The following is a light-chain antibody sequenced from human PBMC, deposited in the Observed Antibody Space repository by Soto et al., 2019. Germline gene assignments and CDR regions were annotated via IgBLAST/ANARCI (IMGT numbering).Light chain of an antibody. J-gene: IGLJ2*01. CDR2: DVS. CDR1: SSDVGEYNY. V-gene: IGLV2-14*01. CDR3: SSYTTSITVV. Sequence: QSALTQPASVSGSPGQSITIFCTGTSSDVGEYNYVSWFQQHPGKAPKLVIYDVSNRPSGVSNRFSGSKSANTASLTISGLQAEDEADYYCSSYTTSITVVFGGGTKLTVL.